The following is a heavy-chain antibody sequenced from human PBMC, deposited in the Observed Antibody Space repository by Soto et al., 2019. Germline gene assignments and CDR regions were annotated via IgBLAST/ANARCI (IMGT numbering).Heavy chain of an antibody. J-gene: IGHJ4*02. CDR3: ACASSVQLTRHQQE. V-gene: IGHV4-30-4*01. D-gene: IGHD1-1*01. CDR1: GGSISSGDYY. Sequence: SETLSLTCTVSGGSISSGDYYWSWIRQPPGKGLEWIGYIHYSGSTYYNPSLKSRVTISVDTSKNQFSLKLSSVTAADTAVYYCACASSVQLTRHQQEWGKGTLVTVAS. CDR2: IHYSGST.